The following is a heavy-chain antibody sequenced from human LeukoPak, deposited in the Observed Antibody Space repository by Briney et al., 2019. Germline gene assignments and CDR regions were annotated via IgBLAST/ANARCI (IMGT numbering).Heavy chain of an antibody. J-gene: IGHJ4*02. CDR1: GYTFTNYG. V-gene: IGHV1-18*01. Sequence: ASVKVSCKASGYTFTNYGISWVRQAPGQGLECMGWISAYNGNTNYAQRFQGRVTMTTDTSTSTAYMELRSLRSDDTAVYYCARVSFGSGIGYYFDYWGQGTLVTVSS. D-gene: IGHD3-10*01. CDR3: ARVSFGSGIGYYFDY. CDR2: ISAYNGNT.